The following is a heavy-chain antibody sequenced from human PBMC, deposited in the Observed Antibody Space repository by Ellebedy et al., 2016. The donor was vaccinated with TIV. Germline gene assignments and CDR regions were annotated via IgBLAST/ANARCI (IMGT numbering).Heavy chain of an antibody. V-gene: IGHV3-11*04. J-gene: IGHJ4*02. D-gene: IGHD1-26*01. CDR2: ISSSGSTL. Sequence: PGGSLRLSCAASGFTFSDYYMSWIRQAPGKGLEWVSYISSSGSTLYYADSVKGRFTISRDNAKNSLYLQMNSLRVDDTAVYYCASELVGTTDFDYWGQGTLVTVSS. CDR1: GFTFSDYY. CDR3: ASELVGTTDFDY.